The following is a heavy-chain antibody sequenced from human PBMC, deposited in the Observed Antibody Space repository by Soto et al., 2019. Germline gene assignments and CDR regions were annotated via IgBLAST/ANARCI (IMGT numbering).Heavy chain of an antibody. Sequence: HPGGSLRLSCASSGFTFSNYWMHWVRQAPGKGLVWVSRINSDGSSTSYADSVKGRFTISRDNAKNTLCLQMNRLRAEDTAVYYCAKTYYDFWSGDAFDIWGQGTMVTVSS. J-gene: IGHJ3*02. CDR2: INSDGSST. CDR1: GFTFSNYW. V-gene: IGHV3-74*01. CDR3: AKTYYDFWSGDAFDI. D-gene: IGHD3-3*01.